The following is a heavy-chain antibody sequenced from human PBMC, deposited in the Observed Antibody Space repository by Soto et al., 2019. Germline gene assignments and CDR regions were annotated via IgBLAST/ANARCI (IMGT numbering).Heavy chain of an antibody. D-gene: IGHD4-17*01. Sequence: SETLSLTCTVSGGSISRSPYYWGWIRQPPGKGLECIGSIFHSGSTYYNPSLKSRVTISVDTSNNKFSLKLSSVTAADTAVYYCTRLNDYVEFFQHWGQGTLVTVSS. J-gene: IGHJ1*01. CDR3: TRLNDYVEFFQH. CDR2: IFHSGST. V-gene: IGHV4-39*01. CDR1: GGSISRSPYY.